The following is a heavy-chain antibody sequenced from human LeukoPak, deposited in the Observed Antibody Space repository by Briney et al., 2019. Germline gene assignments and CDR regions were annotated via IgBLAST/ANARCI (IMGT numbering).Heavy chain of an antibody. J-gene: IGHJ1*01. CDR3: ATRLSNSGSAFRH. CDR2: INHSGST. CDR1: GGSFSGDY. V-gene: IGHV4-34*01. Sequence: SETLSLTCAVYGGSFSGDYWSWIRQPPGEGLEWIGEINHSGSTNYNPSLKSRVTISVDTSKNQFSLKLSSVTAADTAVYYCATRLSNSGSAFRHWGQGTLVTVSS. D-gene: IGHD2/OR15-2a*01.